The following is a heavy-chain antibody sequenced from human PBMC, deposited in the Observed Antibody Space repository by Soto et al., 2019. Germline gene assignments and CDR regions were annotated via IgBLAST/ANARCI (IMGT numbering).Heavy chain of an antibody. J-gene: IGHJ4*02. CDR2: ISGSGGLA. V-gene: IGHV3-23*01. D-gene: IGHD6-6*01. CDR1: GFTFPYYG. CDR3: AKDRRYSSASMWYHFDY. Sequence: GGSLRLSCAVSGFTFPYYGMHWFRQAPGKGLEWVSGISGSGGLAYYADSVKGRFTISKDNSKNTLYLQMTTLRAEDTAVYYCAKDRRYSSASMWYHFDYWGQGTLVTVSS.